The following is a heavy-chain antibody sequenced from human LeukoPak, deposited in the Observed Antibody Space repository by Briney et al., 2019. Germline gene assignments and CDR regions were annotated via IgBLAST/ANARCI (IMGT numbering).Heavy chain of an antibody. J-gene: IGHJ5*02. V-gene: IGHV4-34*01. CDR1: GGSFSGYY. CDR3: ARGSAYYRRNSWWFDP. D-gene: IGHD1-26*01. CDR2: INHSGST. Sequence: PSETLSLTCAVYGGSFSGYYWSWIRHPPGKGLEWIGEINHSGSTYYNPSLKSRVTISVDTSKNQFSLRLSSVTAADTAVYYCARGSAYYRRNSWWFDPWGQGTLVTVSS.